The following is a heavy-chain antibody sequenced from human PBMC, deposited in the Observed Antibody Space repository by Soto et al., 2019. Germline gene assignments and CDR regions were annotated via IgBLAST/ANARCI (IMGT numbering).Heavy chain of an antibody. Sequence: SSETLSLTCAVYGGSFSGYYWSWIRQPPGKGLEWIGEINHSGSTNYNPSLKSRVTISVDTSKNQFSLKLSSVTAADTAVYYCARGLRYFDWLLYHWGQGTLVTVSS. CDR1: GGSFSGYY. V-gene: IGHV4-34*01. CDR2: INHSGST. CDR3: ARGLRYFDWLLYH. J-gene: IGHJ5*02. D-gene: IGHD3-9*01.